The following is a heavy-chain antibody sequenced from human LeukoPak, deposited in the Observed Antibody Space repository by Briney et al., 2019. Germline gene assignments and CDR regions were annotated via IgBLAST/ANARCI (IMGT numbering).Heavy chain of an antibody. J-gene: IGHJ5*02. D-gene: IGHD3-16*01. Sequence: VASVKVSCTASGYTFTSYYMHWVRQAPGQGLEWMGIINPSGGSTSYAQKFQGRVTMTRDTSTSTVYMELSSLRSEDTAVYYCARDSLRSPRLRLQIRLGELFRPKTLNWFDPWGQGTLVTVSS. V-gene: IGHV1-46*01. CDR2: INPSGGST. CDR3: ARDSLRSPRLRLQIRLGELFRPKTLNWFDP. CDR1: GYTFTSYY.